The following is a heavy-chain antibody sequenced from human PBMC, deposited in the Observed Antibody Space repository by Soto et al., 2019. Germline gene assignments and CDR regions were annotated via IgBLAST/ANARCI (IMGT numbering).Heavy chain of an antibody. J-gene: IGHJ6*02. CDR1: GYTFTSYA. Sequence: QVQLVQSGAEVKKPGASVKVSCKASGYTFTSYAMHWVRQAPGQRLEWMGWINAGNGNTKYSQKFQGRVTITRDTSASTAYMELSSLRSEDTAVYYCARVRYSYKYYYYGRDVWGQGTTVTVSS. CDR3: ARVRYSYKYYYYGRDV. CDR2: INAGNGNT. D-gene: IGHD5-18*01. V-gene: IGHV1-3*01.